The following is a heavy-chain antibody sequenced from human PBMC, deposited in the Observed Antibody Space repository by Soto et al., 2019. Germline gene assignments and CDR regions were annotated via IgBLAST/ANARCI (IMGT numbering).Heavy chain of an antibody. CDR1: GFTFSVYT. V-gene: IGHV3-21*01. CDR2: INTTSSDI. J-gene: IGHJ6*02. Sequence: LRLSCAASGFTFSVYTIHWVRQAPGKGLEWVASINTTSSDIYYADSVKGRFTVSRDNVNNSLYLQMTSLRADDTAVYYCARGGLTAMLLFYHYGLDVWGQGTTVTVSS. D-gene: IGHD5-18*01. CDR3: ARGGLTAMLLFYHYGLDV.